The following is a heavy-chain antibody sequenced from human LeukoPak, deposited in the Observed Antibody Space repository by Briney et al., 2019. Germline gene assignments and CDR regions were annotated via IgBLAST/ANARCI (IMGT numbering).Heavy chain of an antibody. D-gene: IGHD2-2*01. CDR1: GGSISSYY. J-gene: IGHJ6*03. Sequence: SETLSLTCTVSGGSISSYYWSWIRQPPGKGLEWIGYIYYSGSTNYNPSLKSRVTISVDTSKNQFSLKLSSVTAADTAAYYCARDKKKYQLLSGYYYYYMDVWGKGTTVTVSS. CDR2: IYYSGST. CDR3: ARDKKKYQLLSGYYYYYMDV. V-gene: IGHV4-59*01.